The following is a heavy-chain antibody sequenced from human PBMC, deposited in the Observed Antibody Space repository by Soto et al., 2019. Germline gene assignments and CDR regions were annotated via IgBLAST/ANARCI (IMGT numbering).Heavy chain of an antibody. V-gene: IGHV4-59*12. J-gene: IGHJ6*02. CDR1: GGSISSYY. D-gene: IGHD1-26*01. CDR3: ARDEYVRATGSHYYYGMDV. CDR2: IYYSGST. Sequence: SETLSLTCTVSGGSISSYYWSWIRQPPGKGLEWIGYIYYSGSTNYNPSLKSRVTISVDTSKNQFSLKLSSVTAADTAVYYCARDEYVRATGSHYYYGMDVWGQGTTVTVSS.